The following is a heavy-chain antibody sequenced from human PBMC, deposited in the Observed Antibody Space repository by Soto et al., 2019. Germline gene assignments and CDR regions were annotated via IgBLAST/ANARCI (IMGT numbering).Heavy chain of an antibody. CDR2: FSFYGRRDNT. Sequence: EVQLLESGGGLVQPGGSLRLSCVGSGFTFSSYDMTWVRQAPGKGLEWVSSFSFYGRRDNTYYADSVKGRFTISRDNSRNTVYLQMDNLRVEDTAVYYCAKSLYNDNGGPNAHWGPGTLVTVSS. V-gene: IGHV3-23*01. CDR1: GFTFSSYD. CDR3: AKSLYNDNGGPNAH. J-gene: IGHJ4*02. D-gene: IGHD1-1*01.